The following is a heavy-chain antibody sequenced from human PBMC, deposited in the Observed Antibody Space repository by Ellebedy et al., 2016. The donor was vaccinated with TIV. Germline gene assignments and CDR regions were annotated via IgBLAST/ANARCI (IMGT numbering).Heavy chain of an antibody. J-gene: IGHJ6*02. D-gene: IGHD4-17*01. Sequence: PGGSLRLSCAASGFSASGMHWVRQAPGKGLEWVAFIRSDKSAIYYADSARGRFTISRDDSKNTLYLQMNSLGVEDTAVYYCVKGAYPVPTVMAVWGQGTTVTVSS. CDR3: VKGAYPVPTVMAV. CDR2: IRSDKSAI. V-gene: IGHV3-30*02. CDR1: GFSASG.